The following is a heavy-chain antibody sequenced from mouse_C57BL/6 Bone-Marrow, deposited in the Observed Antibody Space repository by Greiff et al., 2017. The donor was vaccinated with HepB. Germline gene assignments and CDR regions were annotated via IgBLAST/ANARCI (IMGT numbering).Heavy chain of an antibody. CDR2: INPSSGYT. J-gene: IGHJ4*01. CDR1: GYTFTSYW. V-gene: IGHV1-7*01. CDR3: ARRGYSNPYAMDY. Sequence: QVQLQQSGAELAKPGASVKLSCKASGYTFTSYWIHWVKQRPGQGLEWIGYINPSSGYTKYNQKFKDKATLTADKSSSTAYMQLSSLTYEDSAVYYCARRGYSNPYAMDYWGQGTSVTVSS. D-gene: IGHD2-5*01.